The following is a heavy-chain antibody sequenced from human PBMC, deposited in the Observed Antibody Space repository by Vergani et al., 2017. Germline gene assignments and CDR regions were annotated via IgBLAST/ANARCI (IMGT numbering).Heavy chain of an antibody. D-gene: IGHD3-9*01. CDR1: GGSITSSSYY. V-gene: IGHV4-39*01. J-gene: IGHJ4*02. CDR3: ARTESFILRYFHWAL. Sequence: QLQLQQSGPGLVKPSETLFLTCTVSGGSITSSSYYWGWIRQPPGKGLEWIGNIYHSGGAYYNPSLKGRVTISVDTSKNQFSLEVTSVTAADTAIYFCARTESFILRYFHWALWGQGTLVTVSS. CDR2: IYHSGGA.